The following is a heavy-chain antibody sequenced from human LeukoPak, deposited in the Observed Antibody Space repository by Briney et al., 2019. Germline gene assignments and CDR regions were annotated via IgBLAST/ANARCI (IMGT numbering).Heavy chain of an antibody. CDR2: FYTSGST. D-gene: IGHD6-19*01. J-gene: IGHJ4*02. CDR3: ARETIAVAGFPFDY. V-gene: IGHV4-4*07. Sequence: PSETLSLTCTVSGGSISSYYWSWIRQPAGKGVEWIGRFYTSGSTNYNPSLKSRVTISVDKSKNQFSLKLSSVTAADTAVYYCARETIAVAGFPFDYWGQGTLVTVSS. CDR1: GGSISSYY.